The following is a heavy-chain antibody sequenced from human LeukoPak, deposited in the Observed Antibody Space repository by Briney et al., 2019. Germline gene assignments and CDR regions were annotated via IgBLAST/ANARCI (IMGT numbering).Heavy chain of an antibody. V-gene: IGHV4-39*01. CDR2: IYYNGST. J-gene: IGHJ3*02. CDR3: ARLGGYSYGYSGAFDI. CDR1: GGSVSSSSYY. Sequence: SETLSLTCTVSGGSVSSSSYYWGWIRQPPGKGLEWIGSIYYNGSTYYNPSLTSRVTISVDTSKNQFSLKLRFVTATDTAVYYCARLGGYSYGYSGAFDIWGQGTMVTVSS. D-gene: IGHD5-18*01.